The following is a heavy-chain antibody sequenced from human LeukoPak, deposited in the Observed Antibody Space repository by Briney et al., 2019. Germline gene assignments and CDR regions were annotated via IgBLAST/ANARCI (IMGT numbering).Heavy chain of an antibody. CDR3: ARGGYSYYYAMDV. D-gene: IGHD2-15*01. V-gene: IGHV3-33*01. CDR2: IWYDGTNK. CDR1: GFTFSTYG. J-gene: IGHJ6*02. Sequence: GGSLRLSCAASGFTFSTYGMHWVRQAPGKGLEWVAVIWYDGTNKYYAGSVKGRFTISRDNSKNTLYLQMNSLRAEDTALYYCARGGYSYYYAMDVWAQGTTVTVSS.